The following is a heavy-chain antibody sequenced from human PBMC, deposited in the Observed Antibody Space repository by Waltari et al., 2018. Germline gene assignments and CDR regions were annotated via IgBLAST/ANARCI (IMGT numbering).Heavy chain of an antibody. D-gene: IGHD2-15*01. CDR1: GDFMGDTYW. V-gene: IGHV4-4*02. CDR2: VRGSGKP. Sequence: QLHLEQLGPGRVEPSGTLSLICAVSGDFMGDTYWWSWVRQAPGKGLEWIGQVRGSGKPNYNPSFASRVTVSVDTSTAQFSLKVTSATAADTAVYYCARDRGRGLYLDSWGQGILVTVSP. CDR3: ARDRGRGLYLDS. J-gene: IGHJ4*01.